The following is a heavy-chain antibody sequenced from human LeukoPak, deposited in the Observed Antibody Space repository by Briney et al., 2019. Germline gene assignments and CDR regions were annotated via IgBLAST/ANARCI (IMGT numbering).Heavy chain of an antibody. J-gene: IGHJ4*02. V-gene: IGHV4-39*07. CDR3: ARETYSSSLIDY. Sequence: SETLSLTCTVSGGSISSSSYYWGWIRQPPGKGLEWIGSIYYSGSTYYNPSLKSRVTISVDTSKSQFSLKLSSVTAADTAVYYCARETYSSSLIDYWGQGTLVTVSS. CDR1: GGSISSSSYY. D-gene: IGHD6-13*01. CDR2: IYYSGST.